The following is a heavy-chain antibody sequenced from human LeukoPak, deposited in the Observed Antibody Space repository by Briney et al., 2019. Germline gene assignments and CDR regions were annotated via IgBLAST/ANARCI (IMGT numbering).Heavy chain of an antibody. D-gene: IGHD6-13*01. J-gene: IGHJ4*02. CDR2: IFSSGST. CDR1: GGSISSYF. V-gene: IGHV4-59*01. CDR3: ARGRTAAGSFVY. Sequence: SSETLSLTCTVSGGSISSYFWSWIRQPPGKELEWIGYIFSSGSTKYNPSLNSRVTISIDTSENQFSLKLKSLTAADTAIYYCARGRTAAGSFVYWGQGILVTVSS.